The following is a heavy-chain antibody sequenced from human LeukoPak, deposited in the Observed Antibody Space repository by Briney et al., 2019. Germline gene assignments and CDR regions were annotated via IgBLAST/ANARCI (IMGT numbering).Heavy chain of an antibody. D-gene: IGHD2-2*01. Sequence: ASVKVSCKASGYTFTGYYMHWVRQAPGQGLEWMGWINPNSGGTNYAQKFQGRVTMTRDTSISTAYMELSRLRSDDTAVYYCARDAPWEVVPAAAYNWFDPWGQGTLVTVSS. CDR1: GYTFTGYY. J-gene: IGHJ5*02. V-gene: IGHV1-2*02. CDR2: INPNSGGT. CDR3: ARDAPWEVVPAAAYNWFDP.